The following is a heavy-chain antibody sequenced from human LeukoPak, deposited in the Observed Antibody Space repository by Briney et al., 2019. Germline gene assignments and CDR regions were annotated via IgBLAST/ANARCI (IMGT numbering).Heavy chain of an antibody. D-gene: IGHD1-1*01. CDR1: GFSFNIYA. CDR3: AKGLERESRLDS. J-gene: IGHJ4*02. CDR2: IGSGSVDK. Sequence: GGSLRLSCAASGFSFNIYAMGWVRQAPGKGLEWVSVIGSGSVDKHYADTVRGRFDISRDNSKNRLFLQMNSLRAEDTALYYCAKGLERESRLDSWGQGTLVTVSS. V-gene: IGHV3-23*01.